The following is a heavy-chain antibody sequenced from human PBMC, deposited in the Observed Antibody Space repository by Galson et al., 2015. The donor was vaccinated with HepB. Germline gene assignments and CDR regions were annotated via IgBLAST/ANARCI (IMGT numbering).Heavy chain of an antibody. D-gene: IGHD6-13*01. CDR3: AKEGIAAAVDY. CDR2: ISYDGSNK. V-gene: IGHV3-30*18. J-gene: IGHJ4*02. Sequence: SLRLSCAASGFTLSNAWMNWVRQAPGKGLEWVAVISYDGSNKYYADSVKGRFTISRDNSKNTLYLQMNSLRAEDTAVYYCAKEGIAAAVDYWGQGTLVTVSS. CDR1: GFTLSNAW.